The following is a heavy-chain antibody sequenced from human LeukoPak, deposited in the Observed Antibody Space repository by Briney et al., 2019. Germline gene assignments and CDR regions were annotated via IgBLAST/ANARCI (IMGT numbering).Heavy chain of an antibody. J-gene: IGHJ3*02. V-gene: IGHV4-31*03. CDR1: GGSISSGGYY. D-gene: IGHD3-22*01. CDR2: IYYSGST. CDR3: ASYYYDSSGYLRSGAFDI. Sequence: PSETLSLTCTVSGGSISSGGYYWSWIRQHPGKGPEWTGYIYYSGSTYYNPSLKSRVTISVDTSKNQFSLKLSSVTAADTAVYYCASYYYDSSGYLRSGAFDIWGQGTMVTVSS.